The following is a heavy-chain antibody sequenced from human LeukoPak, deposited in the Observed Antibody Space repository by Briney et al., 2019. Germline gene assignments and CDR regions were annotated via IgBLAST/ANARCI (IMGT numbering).Heavy chain of an antibody. V-gene: IGHV1-18*04. D-gene: IGHD2-15*01. Sequence: ASVKVSCKASGYTFTSHFMHWVRQAPGQGLEWMGWISGYNGKTKYAQKLQDRVTMTTDTSTTTAYMELRSLTSDDTAVYYCARAGAVADNWFDPWGQGTLVTVSS. J-gene: IGHJ5*02. CDR3: ARAGAVADNWFDP. CDR1: GYTFTSHF. CDR2: ISGYNGKT.